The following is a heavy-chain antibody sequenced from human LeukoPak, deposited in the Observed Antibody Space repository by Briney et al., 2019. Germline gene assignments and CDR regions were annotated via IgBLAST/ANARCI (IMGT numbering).Heavy chain of an antibody. J-gene: IGHJ4*02. Sequence: PGGSLRLSCAASGFTFSNYGMNWVRQAPGKGLEWVSAISDSGVSTYYADSVKGRFTVSRDNSKNTLYLQMNSLRAEDTAVYYCAKDLGYGGNPPVYFDYWGQGTLVTVSS. V-gene: IGHV3-23*01. CDR2: ISDSGVST. D-gene: IGHD4-23*01. CDR3: AKDLGYGGNPPVYFDY. CDR1: GFTFSNYG.